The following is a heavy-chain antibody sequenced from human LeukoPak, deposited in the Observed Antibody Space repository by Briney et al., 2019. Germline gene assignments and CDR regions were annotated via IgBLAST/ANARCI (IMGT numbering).Heavy chain of an antibody. D-gene: IGHD3-10*01. V-gene: IGHV3-21*01. CDR3: ARDPNYYGSGSYANFDY. CDR2: ISSSSSYI. J-gene: IGHJ4*02. CDR1: GFTFSSYS. Sequence: GSLRLSCAASGFTFSSYSMNWVRQAPGKGLEWVSSISSSSSYIYYADSVKGRSTISRDNAKNSLYLQMNSLRAEDTAVYYCARDPNYYGSGSYANFDYWGQGTLVTVSS.